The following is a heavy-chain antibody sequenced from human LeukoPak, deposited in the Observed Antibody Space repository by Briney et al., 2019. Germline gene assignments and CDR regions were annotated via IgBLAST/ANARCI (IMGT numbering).Heavy chain of an antibody. V-gene: IGHV4-34*01. D-gene: IGHD3-22*01. J-gene: IGHJ4*02. CDR1: GGSFSGYY. Sequence: PSETLSLTCAVYGGSFSGYYWSWIRQPPGKGLEWIGEINHSGSTNYNPSLKSRVTISVDTSKNQFSLKLSSVTAADTAVYYCARRPTKSYYYDSSGYYFDYWGQGTLVTVSS. CDR3: ARRPTKSYYYDSSGYYFDY. CDR2: INHSGST.